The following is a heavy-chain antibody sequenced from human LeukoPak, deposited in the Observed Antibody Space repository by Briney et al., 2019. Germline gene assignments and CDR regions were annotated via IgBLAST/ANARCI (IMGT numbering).Heavy chain of an antibody. Sequence: GSLRLSCAASGFTFSSYAMSWIRQPPGKGLEWIGYIYYSGSTNYNPSLKSRVTISVDTSKNQFSLKLSSVTAADTAVYYCARGIGLHYDILTGYYQGANWFDPWGQGTLVTVSS. CDR1: GFTFSSYA. CDR2: IYYSGST. CDR3: ARGIGLHYDILTGYYQGANWFDP. D-gene: IGHD3-9*01. V-gene: IGHV4-59*01. J-gene: IGHJ5*02.